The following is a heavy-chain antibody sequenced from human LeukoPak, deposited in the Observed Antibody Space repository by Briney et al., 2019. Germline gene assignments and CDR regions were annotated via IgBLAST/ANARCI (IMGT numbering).Heavy chain of an antibody. Sequence: GASMKVSGKSFGFTFTDHYIHWVRQAPGQGLEWMGYIGPHSTFTSSPQEFQGRVTMTRDTSMTTAYMELTRLTSDDTAVYYCVRQGEGPLSKDFDYWGQGTLVTVSS. J-gene: IGHJ4*02. D-gene: IGHD2/OR15-2a*01. CDR3: VRQGEGPLSKDFDY. CDR1: GFTFTDHY. V-gene: IGHV1-2*02. CDR2: IGPHSTFT.